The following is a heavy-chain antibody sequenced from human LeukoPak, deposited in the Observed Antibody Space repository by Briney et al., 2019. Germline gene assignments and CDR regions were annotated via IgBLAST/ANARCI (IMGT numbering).Heavy chain of an antibody. CDR3: ARELVAAYGAFDI. CDR1: GFSFSSFL. CDR2: ISSSSSYI. V-gene: IGHV3-21*01. Sequence: GGSLRLSCAASGFSFSSFLMSWVRQTPGKGLEWVSSISSSSSYIYYADSVKGRFTISRDNAKNSLYLQMNSLRAEDTAVYYCARELVAAYGAFDIWGQGTMVTVSS. D-gene: IGHD2-15*01. J-gene: IGHJ3*02.